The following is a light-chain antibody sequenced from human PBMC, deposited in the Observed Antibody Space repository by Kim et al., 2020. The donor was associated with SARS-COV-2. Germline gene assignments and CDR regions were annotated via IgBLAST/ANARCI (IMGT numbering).Light chain of an antibody. J-gene: IGLJ1*01. CDR1: SGINVGTYR. Sequence: QPVLTQPSSHSASPGASASLTCTLRSGINVGTYRIYWYQQKPGSPPQYLLRYKSDSDNQKGSGVPSRFSGSKDASANAGILLISGLQSEDEADYYCMIWHNSAFVFGTGTKVTVL. CDR3: MIWHNSAFV. CDR2: YKSDSDN. V-gene: IGLV5-45*02.